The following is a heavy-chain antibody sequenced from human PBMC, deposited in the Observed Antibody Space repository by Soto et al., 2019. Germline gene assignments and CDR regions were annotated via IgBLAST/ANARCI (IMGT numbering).Heavy chain of an antibody. V-gene: IGHV1-2*04. CDR1: GYTFAGYY. CDR2: INPNSGGT. D-gene: IGHD5-12*01. J-gene: IGHJ4*02. CDR3: ARSRVGRDGYNNFDY. Sequence: ASVKVSFKASGYTFAGYYMHWVRQAPGQGLEWMGWINPNSGGTNYAQKFQGWVTMTRDTSISTAYMELSRLRSDDTAVYYCARSRVGRDGYNNFDYWGQGTLVTVSS.